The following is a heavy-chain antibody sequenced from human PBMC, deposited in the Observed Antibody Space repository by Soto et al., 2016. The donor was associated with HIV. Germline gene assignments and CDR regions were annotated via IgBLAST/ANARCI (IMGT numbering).Heavy chain of an antibody. CDR2: IWYDGSNK. J-gene: IGHJ3*02. V-gene: IGHV3-33*08. Sequence: VQLVESGGGVVQPGRSLRLSCAASGVIFSSYGMHWVRQAPGKGLEWVAVIWYDGSNKYYADSVKGRFTISRDNSKNTLYLQMNSLRAEDTAMYYCAKAGWNDILASFDMWAKGQWSPSLQ. CDR3: AKAGWNDILASFDM. D-gene: IGHD1-1*01. CDR1: GVIFSSYG.